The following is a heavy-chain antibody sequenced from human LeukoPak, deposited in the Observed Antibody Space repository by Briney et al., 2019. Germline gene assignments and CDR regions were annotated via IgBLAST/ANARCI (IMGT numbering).Heavy chain of an antibody. Sequence: SETLSLTCGVHDGSFSGYYRSWIRQPPGKGLEWIGEINHSGSTNYNPSLKSRVTISVDTSKNQFSLKLSSVTAADTAVYYCARTHYYGSGTNRYAFDIWGQGTMVTVSS. J-gene: IGHJ3*02. CDR1: DGSFSGYY. CDR3: ARTHYYGSGTNRYAFDI. V-gene: IGHV4-34*01. CDR2: INHSGST. D-gene: IGHD3-10*01.